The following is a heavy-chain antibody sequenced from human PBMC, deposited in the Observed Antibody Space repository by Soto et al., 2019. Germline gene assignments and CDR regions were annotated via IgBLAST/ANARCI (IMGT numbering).Heavy chain of an antibody. J-gene: IGHJ4*02. CDR3: ARDTAYDSSGYPRGYFDY. CDR1: GFTFSSYG. Sequence: GGSLRLSCAASGFTFSSYGMHWVRQAPGKGLEWVAVIWYDGSNKYYADSVKGRFTISRDNSKNTLYLQMNSLRAEDTAVYYCARDTAYDSSGYPRGYFDYWGQGTLVTVS. CDR2: IWYDGSNK. D-gene: IGHD3-22*01. V-gene: IGHV3-33*01.